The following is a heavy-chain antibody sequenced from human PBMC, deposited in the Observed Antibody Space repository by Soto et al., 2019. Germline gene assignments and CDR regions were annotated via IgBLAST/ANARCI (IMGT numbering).Heavy chain of an antibody. Sequence: QVQLVQSGAEVKKPGASVKVSCKASGYTFTSYDINWVRQATGQGLEWMGWMNPNSGNTGYAQKIQGRVTISRNTSISTAYMELSSLRYEDTAVYYCAREYSSAWSKDWGQGTLVTVSS. V-gene: IGHV1-8*01. CDR3: AREYSSAWSKD. D-gene: IGHD6-19*01. J-gene: IGHJ4*02. CDR1: GYTFTSYD. CDR2: MNPNSGNT.